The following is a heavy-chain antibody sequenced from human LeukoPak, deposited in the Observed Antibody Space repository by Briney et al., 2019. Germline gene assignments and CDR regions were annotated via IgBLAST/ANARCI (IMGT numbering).Heavy chain of an antibody. CDR3: ARETGYYDSSAQRYYYYYMDV. D-gene: IGHD3-22*01. Sequence: SETLSLTCTVSGGSIGSYYWSWIRQPPGKGLEWIGYVYTSGSTNYNPSLKSRVTISVDTSKNQFSLKLSSVTAADTAVYYCARETGYYDSSAQRYYYYYMDVWGKGTTITVSS. CDR2: VYTSGST. V-gene: IGHV4-4*09. CDR1: GGSIGSYY. J-gene: IGHJ6*03.